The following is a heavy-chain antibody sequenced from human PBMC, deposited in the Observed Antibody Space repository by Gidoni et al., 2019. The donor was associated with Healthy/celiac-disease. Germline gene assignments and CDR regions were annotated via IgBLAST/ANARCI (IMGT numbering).Heavy chain of an antibody. J-gene: IGHJ4*02. V-gene: IGHV4-4*07. Sequence: QVQLQQSGPGLVKPSATLSLTCTVPGGSLSSYYWGWILQPAGKRLEWIGRIYTSGSTNYNPSLKSRVTMSVDTSKNQFSLKLSSVTAADTAVYYCARAMVRGHYFDYWGQGTLVTVSS. CDR2: IYTSGST. CDR3: ARAMVRGHYFDY. D-gene: IGHD3-10*01. CDR1: GGSLSSYY.